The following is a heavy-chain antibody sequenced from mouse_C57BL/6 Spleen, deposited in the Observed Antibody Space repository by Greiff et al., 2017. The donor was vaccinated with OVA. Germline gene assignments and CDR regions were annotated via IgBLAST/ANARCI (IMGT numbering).Heavy chain of an antibody. CDR1: GFNIKDDY. D-gene: IGHD1-1*01. Sequence: VQLQQSGAELVRPGASVKLSCTASGFNIKDDYMHWVKQRPEQGLEWIGWIDPENGDTEYASKFQGKATITADTSSNTAYLQLSSLTSEDTAVYYCTIPYYGSSYEFAYWGQGTLVTVSA. V-gene: IGHV14-4*01. CDR3: TIPYYGSSYEFAY. J-gene: IGHJ3*01. CDR2: IDPENGDT.